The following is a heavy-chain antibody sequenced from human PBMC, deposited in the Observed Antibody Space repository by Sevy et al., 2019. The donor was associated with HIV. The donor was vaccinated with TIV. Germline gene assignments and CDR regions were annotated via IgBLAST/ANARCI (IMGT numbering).Heavy chain of an antibody. Sequence: GGSLRLSCAASGFTFSTYSMNWVRQAPGKGLEWVSSISGSRSYIFYADSVKGRFTISRDNAKNSLYLQMNSLRAVDTAMYYCAKTHCSGGSCYFDYWGQGTLVTVSS. CDR2: ISGSRSYI. V-gene: IGHV3-21*06. J-gene: IGHJ4*02. D-gene: IGHD2-15*01. CDR1: GFTFSTYS. CDR3: AKTHCSGGSCYFDY.